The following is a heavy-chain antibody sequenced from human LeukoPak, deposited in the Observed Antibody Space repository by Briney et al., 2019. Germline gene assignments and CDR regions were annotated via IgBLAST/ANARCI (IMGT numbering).Heavy chain of an antibody. V-gene: IGHV4-30-4*01. CDR2: IYYSGST. CDR1: GGSISSGDYY. Sequence: SETLSLTCTVSGGSISSGDYYWSGIRQPPGKGLEWIGYIYYSGSTYYNPSLKSRVTISVDTSKNQFPLKLSSVTAADTAVYYCARLHSSGYYLYYWGQGTLVTVSS. CDR3: ARLHSSGYYLYY. D-gene: IGHD3-22*01. J-gene: IGHJ4*02.